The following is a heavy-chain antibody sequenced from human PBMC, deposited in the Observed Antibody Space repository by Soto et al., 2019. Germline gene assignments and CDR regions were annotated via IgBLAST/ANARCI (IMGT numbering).Heavy chain of an antibody. CDR3: AREYVGQYCTNDVCHTSRRSAGMDV. Sequence: QVQLQESGPLLVKPSQTLSLTCTVSGGSISSGGYYWSWIRQHPGKGLEGIGYLYYSVVTYYNPSLKSRVTISVDPSKDPSPLKLSSVTAADTAVYYCAREYVGQYCTNDVCHTSRRSAGMDVWGQGTTVTVSS. D-gene: IGHD2-8*01. CDR1: GGSISSGGYY. J-gene: IGHJ6*02. CDR2: LYYSVVT. V-gene: IGHV4-31*03.